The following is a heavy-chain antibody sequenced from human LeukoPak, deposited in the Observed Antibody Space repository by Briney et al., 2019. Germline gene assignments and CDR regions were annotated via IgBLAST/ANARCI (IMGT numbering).Heavy chain of an antibody. Sequence: ASVKVSCTASGYTFTGYYMHWVRQAPGQGLEWMGWINPNSGGTNYAQKFQGRVTMTRDTSISTAYMELSRLRSDDTAVYYCARATMVRGVIDYWGQGTLVTVSS. CDR1: GYTFTGYY. J-gene: IGHJ4*02. CDR2: INPNSGGT. CDR3: ARATMVRGVIDY. D-gene: IGHD3-10*01. V-gene: IGHV1-2*02.